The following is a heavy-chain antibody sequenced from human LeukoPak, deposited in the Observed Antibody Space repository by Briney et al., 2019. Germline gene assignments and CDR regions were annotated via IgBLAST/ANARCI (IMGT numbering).Heavy chain of an antibody. J-gene: IGHJ4*02. CDR1: VGTFSSYA. D-gene: IGHD5-18*01. V-gene: IGHV1-69*05. CDR2: IIPIFGTA. Sequence: GASVKVSCKASVGTFSSYAISWVRQAPGQGLEWMGRIIPIFGTANYAQKFQGRVTITTDESTSTAYMELSSLRSEDTAVYYCARVSWDTAMAVTDYWGQGTLVIVSS. CDR3: ARVSWDTAMAVTDY.